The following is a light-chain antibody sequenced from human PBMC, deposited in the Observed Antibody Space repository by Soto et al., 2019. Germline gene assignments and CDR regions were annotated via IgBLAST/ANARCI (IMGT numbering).Light chain of an antibody. CDR2: EVS. CDR3: SSYTTSSHYV. CDR1: NSDIGTYNY. Sequence: QSALPHPASVSWSPGDAITISCTGTNSDIGTYNYVSWYQQHPGKAPKLIIYEVSNRPSGVSNRFSGSKSGNTASLTISGLQAEEEADYYCSSYTTSSHYVFGTGTKVTVL. V-gene: IGLV2-14*01. J-gene: IGLJ1*01.